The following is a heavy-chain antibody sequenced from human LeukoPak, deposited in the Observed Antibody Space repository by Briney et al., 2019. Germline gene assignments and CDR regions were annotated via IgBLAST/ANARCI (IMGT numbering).Heavy chain of an antibody. CDR2: INPNSGGT. CDR3: ARSFHYDILTGYSDGLDY. CDR1: GYTFTGYY. J-gene: IGHJ4*02. Sequence: ASVKVSCKASGYTFTGYYMHWVRQAPGQGLEWMGWINPNSGGTNYAQKFQGWVTMTRDTSISTAYVELSRLRSDDTAVYYCARSFHYDILTGYSDGLDYWGQGTLVTVSS. D-gene: IGHD3-9*01. V-gene: IGHV1-2*04.